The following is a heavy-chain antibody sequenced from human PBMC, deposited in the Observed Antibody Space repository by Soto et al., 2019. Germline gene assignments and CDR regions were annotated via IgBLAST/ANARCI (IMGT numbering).Heavy chain of an antibody. CDR3: ARGNYGHPYDFDY. D-gene: IGHD4-17*01. J-gene: IGHJ4*02. CDR2: MYYRGPP. CDR1: GGSLNSGGYY. Sequence: QVQLQESGPGLVKPSQTLSLTCAVSGGSLNSGGYYWSWISQRPGKGLEWIGYMYYRGPPYYNPALRSRLTMSVDTSKNPFSLKLSPVTAADTAVYYCARGNYGHPYDFDYWGQGILVTVSS. V-gene: IGHV4-31*11.